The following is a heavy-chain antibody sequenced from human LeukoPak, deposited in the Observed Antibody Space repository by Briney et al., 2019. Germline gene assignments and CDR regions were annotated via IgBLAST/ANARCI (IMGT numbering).Heavy chain of an antibody. V-gene: IGHV5-10-1*01. D-gene: IGHD3-22*01. CDR3: ARHMSESSAFTGLAF. J-gene: IGHJ4*02. CDR1: GYSFTNYW. CDR2: IDPSDSYT. Sequence: GESLRISCEGSGYSFTNYWITWVRQMPGKGLEWMGRIDPSDSYTNYSPSFQGHVTISCDTSVSTAYLQWSSVQASDTAIYYCARHMSESSAFTGLAFWGQGTLVTVSS.